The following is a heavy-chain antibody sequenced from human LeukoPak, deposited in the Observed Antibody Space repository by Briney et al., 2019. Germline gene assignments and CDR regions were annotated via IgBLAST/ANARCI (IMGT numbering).Heavy chain of an antibody. J-gene: IGHJ6*02. D-gene: IGHD3-10*01. Sequence: GGSLRLSCAASGFNFSSYSMNWVRQAPGKGLEWVSCISRSSSDIYYADSVKGRFTISRDNAKNSLFLQMNTLKAEDTAVYYGARLELGWGAYYYYGMDVWGQGTTVTVSS. V-gene: IGHV3-21*06. CDR3: ARLELGWGAYYYYGMDV. CDR2: ISRSSSDI. CDR1: GFNFSSYS.